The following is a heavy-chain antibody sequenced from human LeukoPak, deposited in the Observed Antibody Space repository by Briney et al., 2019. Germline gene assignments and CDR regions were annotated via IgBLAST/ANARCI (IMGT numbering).Heavy chain of an antibody. J-gene: IGHJ5*02. CDR1: GFTFSSYA. CDR2: ISGRGGST. Sequence: PGGSLRLSCAASGFTFSSYAMSGVRQAPGKGLEGVSAISGRGGSTYYADSVKGRFTISRDNSKNTLYLQMHSLRAEHTAVYYCAKDLSGVVVVPAATNWLHPWGQGTLVTVSS. V-gene: IGHV3-23*01. D-gene: IGHD2-2*01. CDR3: AKDLSGVVVVPAATNWLHP.